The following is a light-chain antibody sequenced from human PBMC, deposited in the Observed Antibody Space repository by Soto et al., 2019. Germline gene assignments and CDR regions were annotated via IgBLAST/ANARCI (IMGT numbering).Light chain of an antibody. CDR3: QHYNNWPPCT. CDR1: QSVTSN. J-gene: IGKJ1*01. CDR2: GAS. Sequence: EIVMTQSPATLSVSPGERATLSCRASQSVTSNLAWYQQKPGQAPRLLIYGASTRATGIPARFSGSGSGTEFTLTISSLQPEDFALYYCQHYNNWPPCTFGQGTKVEIK. V-gene: IGKV3-15*01.